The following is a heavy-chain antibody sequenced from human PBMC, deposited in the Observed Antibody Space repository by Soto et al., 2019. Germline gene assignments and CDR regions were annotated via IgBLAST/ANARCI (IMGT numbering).Heavy chain of an antibody. CDR3: AREKRAGNWFDS. J-gene: IGHJ5*01. CDR1: RGSVSSDLFY. D-gene: IGHD6-19*01. V-gene: IGHV4-61*01. Sequence: QVQLQESGPGLLRPSETLSLTCAVSRGSVSSDLFYWSWIRQPPGKGLEWIGYIYNSRSTNYNTSLTSRVTMSLASPNNQFFLKLTSATAADTPVYYCAREKRAGNWFDSWGQGTLVTGSS. CDR2: IYNSRST.